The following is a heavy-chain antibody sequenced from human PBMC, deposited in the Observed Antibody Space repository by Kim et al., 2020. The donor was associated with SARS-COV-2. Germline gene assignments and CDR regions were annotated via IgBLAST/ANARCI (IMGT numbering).Heavy chain of an antibody. J-gene: IGHJ4*02. CDR3: AKDIRAVAGRRNYFDY. V-gene: IGHV3-9*01. Sequence: GGSLRLSCAASGFTFGDYAMHWVRQAPGKGLEWVSGISWNSGSIGYADSVKGRFTISRDNAKNSLYLQMNSLRAEDTALYYCAKDIRAVAGRRNYFDYWGQGTLVTVSS. CDR2: ISWNSGSI. D-gene: IGHD6-19*01. CDR1: GFTFGDYA.